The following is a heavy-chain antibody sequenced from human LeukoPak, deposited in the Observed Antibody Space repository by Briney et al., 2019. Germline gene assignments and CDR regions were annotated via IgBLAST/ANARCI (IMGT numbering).Heavy chain of an antibody. V-gene: IGHV4-39*01. CDR1: GVSISSSTYY. CDR3: ARLGRTYYDFWSGP. Sequence: KASETLSLTCTVSGVSISSSTYYWGWIRQPPGKGLEWIGTIYYRGSTYYNPSLKSRVTISVDTSKNQFSLKLTSVTAADTAVYYCARLGRTYYDFWSGPWGQGTLVTVSS. CDR2: IYYRGST. D-gene: IGHD3-3*01. J-gene: IGHJ5*02.